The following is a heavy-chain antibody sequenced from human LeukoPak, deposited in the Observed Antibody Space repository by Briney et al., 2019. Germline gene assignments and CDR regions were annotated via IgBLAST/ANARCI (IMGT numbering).Heavy chain of an antibody. Sequence: GGSLRLSCAASEFTFSSYGMHWVRQAPGKGLEWVAFIRYDGSTKYYINSVKGRFTISRDNSKNTMYLQMNSLRAEDTAVYYCARVYSSSSPFDYWGQGTLVTVSS. CDR1: EFTFSSYG. D-gene: IGHD6-6*01. CDR3: ARVYSSSSPFDY. CDR2: IRYDGSTK. J-gene: IGHJ4*02. V-gene: IGHV3-30*02.